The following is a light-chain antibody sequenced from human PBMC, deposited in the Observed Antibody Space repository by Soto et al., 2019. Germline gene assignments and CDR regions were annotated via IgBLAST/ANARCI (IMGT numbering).Light chain of an antibody. J-gene: IGLJ1*01. V-gene: IGLV2-8*01. Sequence: QSVLTQPPSASGSPGQSVTISCTGTSSDVGAYNYVSWYQQHPGKAPKLLIYEVNKRPSGVPDRFSGSKSGNTASLTVSGLQAEDEADYYCTSYAGTSNFVFGTGTKV. CDR3: TSYAGTSNFV. CDR1: SSDVGAYNY. CDR2: EVN.